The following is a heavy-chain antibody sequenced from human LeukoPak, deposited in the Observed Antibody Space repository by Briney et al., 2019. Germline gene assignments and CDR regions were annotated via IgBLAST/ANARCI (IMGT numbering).Heavy chain of an antibody. CDR3: AKDQGYPLWFGDQYFDY. CDR1: GFTFSSYS. CDR2: ISSSSSYI. V-gene: IGHV3-21*01. D-gene: IGHD3-10*01. Sequence: PGGSLRLSCEASGFTFSSYSMNWVRQAPGKGLEWVSSISSSSSYIYYADSVKGRFTISRDNSKNTLYLQMNSLRAEDTAVYYCAKDQGYPLWFGDQYFDYWGQGTLVTVSS. J-gene: IGHJ4*02.